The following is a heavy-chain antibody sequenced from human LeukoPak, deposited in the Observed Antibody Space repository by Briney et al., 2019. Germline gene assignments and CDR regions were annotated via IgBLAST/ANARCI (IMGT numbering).Heavy chain of an antibody. CDR2: ISAHNGNT. J-gene: IGHJ4*02. CDR3: ARVYGGNSLDS. D-gene: IGHD4-23*01. V-gene: IGHV1-18*01. Sequence: ASVKVSCKASGYGFNSYGISWVRQAPGQGLEWMGWISAHNGNTNYAQNLQGRLTMTTDTYTTTAYMDLRSLRSDDTAVYYCARVYGGNSLDSWGQGTLVTVSS. CDR1: GYGFNSYG.